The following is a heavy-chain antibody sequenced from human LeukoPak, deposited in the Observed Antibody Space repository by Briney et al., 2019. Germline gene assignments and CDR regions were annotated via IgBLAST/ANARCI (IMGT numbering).Heavy chain of an antibody. V-gene: IGHV4-61*02. CDR2: IYTSGST. Sequence: NSSQTLSLTCTVSGGSISSGSYYWSWIRQPAGKGLEWIGRIYTSGSTKYNPSLKSRVTISVDTSKNQFSLKLSSVTAADTAVYYCARGVVGCSGGSCYASLFDYWGQGTLVTVSS. J-gene: IGHJ4*02. CDR3: ARGVVGCSGGSCYASLFDY. D-gene: IGHD2-15*01. CDR1: GGSISSGSYY.